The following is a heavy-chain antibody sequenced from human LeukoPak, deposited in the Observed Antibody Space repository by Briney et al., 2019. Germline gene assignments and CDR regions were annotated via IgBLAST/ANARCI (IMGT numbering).Heavy chain of an antibody. J-gene: IGHJ6*03. CDR2: INHSGST. CDR3: ARGIGRYSYGPLDYYYYYYYMDV. V-gene: IGHV4-34*01. CDR1: GGSFSGYY. D-gene: IGHD5-18*01. Sequence: SETLSLTCAVYGGSFSGYYWSWIRQPPGKGLEWIGEINHSGSTNYNPSLKSRVTISVDTSKNQFSLKLSSVTAADTAVYYCARGIGRYSYGPLDYYYYYYYMDVWGKGTTVTVSS.